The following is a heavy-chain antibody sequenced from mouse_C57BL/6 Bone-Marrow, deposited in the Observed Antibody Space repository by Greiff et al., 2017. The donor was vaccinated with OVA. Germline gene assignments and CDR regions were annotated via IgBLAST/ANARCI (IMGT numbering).Heavy chain of an antibody. Sequence: VQLQQSGAELVKPGASVKLSCTASGFNIQDSYMHWVKQRTEQGLEWIGRIDPEDGETNYVPKFKGKATITADTASNTAYLQLSSLTSEDTAVYYCACITTLVPYRYVDVWGTGTTVTVSS. J-gene: IGHJ1*03. CDR1: GFNIQDSY. CDR3: ACITTLVPYRYVDV. D-gene: IGHD1-1*01. CDR2: IDPEDGET. V-gene: IGHV14-2*01.